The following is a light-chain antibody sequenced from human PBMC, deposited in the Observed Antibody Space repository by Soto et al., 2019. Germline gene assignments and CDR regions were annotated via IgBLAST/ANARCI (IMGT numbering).Light chain of an antibody. Sequence: EIVLTQSPGTLSLSPGERATLSCRASQRVSNNYLAWYQQKPGQAPRLLIYGASNRATGIPDRLSGSGSATPFNLPISRMDPEDFVISYCQQYGRSQWPLGQGTKVDIK. J-gene: IGKJ1*01. CDR2: GAS. CDR1: QRVSNNY. V-gene: IGKV3-20*01. CDR3: QQYGRSQWP.